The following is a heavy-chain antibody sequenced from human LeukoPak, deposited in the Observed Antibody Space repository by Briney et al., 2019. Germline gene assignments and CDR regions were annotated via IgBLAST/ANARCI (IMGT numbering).Heavy chain of an antibody. CDR2: INHSGST. D-gene: IGHD3-3*01. CDR3: ARGYPPWSGKIDC. Sequence: SETLSLTCTAYGGSFSGYYWSWIRQPPGKGLEWIGEINHSGSTNYNPSLKSRVTISVDTSKNQFSLKLSSVTAADTAAYYCARGYPPWSGKIDCWGQGRLV. CDR1: GGSFSGYY. J-gene: IGHJ4*02. V-gene: IGHV4-34*01.